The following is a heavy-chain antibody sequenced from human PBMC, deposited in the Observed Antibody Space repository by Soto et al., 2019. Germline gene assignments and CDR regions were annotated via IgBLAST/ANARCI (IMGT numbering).Heavy chain of an antibody. Sequence: ASVKVSCKASGYTFTSYYMHWVRQAPGQGLEWMGIINPSGGSTSYAQKFQGRVTMTRDTSTSTVYMELSSLRSEDTAVYYCARGRGYYDSSGYLGDFDYWGQGTLVTVSS. D-gene: IGHD3-22*01. J-gene: IGHJ4*02. V-gene: IGHV1-46*01. CDR3: ARGRGYYDSSGYLGDFDY. CDR2: INPSGGST. CDR1: GYTFTSYY.